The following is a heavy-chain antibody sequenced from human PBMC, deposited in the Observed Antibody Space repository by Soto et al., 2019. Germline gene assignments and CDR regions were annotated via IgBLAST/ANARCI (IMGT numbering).Heavy chain of an antibody. CDR3: ARGGATVGMRFYSYFDL. CDR1: GGSISSSNW. J-gene: IGHJ2*01. Sequence: QVQLQESGPGLVKPSGTLSLTCAVSGGSISSSNWWSWVRQPPGKGLDRIGEIYHSGSTNYNPSLKSRVTISVDKSKNQFSLKLSSVTAADTAVYYCARGGATVGMRFYSYFDLWGRGTLVTVSS. V-gene: IGHV4-4*02. CDR2: IYHSGST. D-gene: IGHD1-26*01.